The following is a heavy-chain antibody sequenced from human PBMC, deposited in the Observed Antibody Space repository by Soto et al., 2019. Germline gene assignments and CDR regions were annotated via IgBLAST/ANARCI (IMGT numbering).Heavy chain of an antibody. J-gene: IGHJ2*01. Sequence: QLQLQESGPGLVKPSETLSLTCTVSGGSISSSSYYWVWIRQPPGKGLEWIGSIYYSGSTYYNPSLKSRVTISVDTSKHQFSLKLSSVTAADTAVYYCARQYSSWYRKGDRYWYFDLWGRGTLVTVSS. V-gene: IGHV4-39*01. CDR3: ARQYSSWYRKGDRYWYFDL. CDR2: IYYSGST. CDR1: GGSISSSSYY. D-gene: IGHD6-13*01.